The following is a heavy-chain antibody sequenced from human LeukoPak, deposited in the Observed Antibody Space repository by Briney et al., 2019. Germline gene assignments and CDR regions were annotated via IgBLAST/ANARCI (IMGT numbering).Heavy chain of an antibody. V-gene: IGHV3-7*01. D-gene: IGHD3-10*01. CDR2: IKQDGSEK. Sequence: GGSLRLSCAASGFTFSSYWLSRVRQAPGKGLEWVANIKQDGSEKYYVDSVKGRFTISRDNAKNSLYLQMNSLRAEDTAVYYCARSTMVRGEDYWGQGTLVSVSS. CDR3: ARSTMVRGEDY. CDR1: GFTFSSYW. J-gene: IGHJ4*02.